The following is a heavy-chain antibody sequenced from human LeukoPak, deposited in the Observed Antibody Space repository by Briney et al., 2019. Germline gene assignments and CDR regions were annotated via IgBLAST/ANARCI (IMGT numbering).Heavy chain of an antibody. CDR1: GYTFTSYA. Sequence: GASVKVSCKASGYTFTSYAMNWVRQAPGQGLEWMGWINTNTGNPTYAQGFTGRFVFSLDTSVSTAYLQISSLKAEDTAMYYCARAEIPGGIAAAGVWVDLDYWGQGTLVTVSS. D-gene: IGHD6-13*01. V-gene: IGHV7-4-1*02. J-gene: IGHJ4*02. CDR3: ARAEIPGGIAAAGVWVDLDY. CDR2: INTNTGNP.